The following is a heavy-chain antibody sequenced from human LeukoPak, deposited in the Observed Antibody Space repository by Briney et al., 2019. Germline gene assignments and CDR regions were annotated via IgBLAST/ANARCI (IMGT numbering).Heavy chain of an antibody. CDR3: ARHPRNYYGSGISDY. CDR2: IYYSGST. J-gene: IGHJ4*02. Sequence: SETLSLTCTVSGGSISSSSYYWGWIRQPPGKGLERIGSIYYSGSTYYNPSLKSRVTISVDTSKNQFSLKLSSVTAADTAVYYCARHPRNYYGSGISDYWGQGTLVTVSS. CDR1: GGSISSSSYY. V-gene: IGHV4-39*01. D-gene: IGHD3-10*01.